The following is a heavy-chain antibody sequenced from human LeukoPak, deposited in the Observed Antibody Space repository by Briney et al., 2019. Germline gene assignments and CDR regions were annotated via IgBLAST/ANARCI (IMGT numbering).Heavy chain of an antibody. Sequence: PSETLSLTCSVSGASISSYYWSWIRQTPGKGLEWIGYIFYTGSTNYNPSLKSRVTTSVDTSKNQFSLKLSSVTAADTAVYFCAAGTFTTLFYWGQGTLVTVSA. CDR1: GASISSYY. CDR2: IFYTGST. J-gene: IGHJ4*02. CDR3: AAGTFTTLFY. V-gene: IGHV4-59*08. D-gene: IGHD3-22*01.